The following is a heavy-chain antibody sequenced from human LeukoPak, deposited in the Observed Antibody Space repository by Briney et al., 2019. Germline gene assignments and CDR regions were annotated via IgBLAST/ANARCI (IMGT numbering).Heavy chain of an antibody. V-gene: IGHV1-69*05. CDR3: ARSRRDGYNLHAFDI. Sequence: SVKVSCKASGGTFSSYAISWVRHAPGQGLEWMGRIIPIFGTANYAQKFQGRVTITTDESTSTAYMELSSLRSEDKAVYYCARSRRDGYNLHAFDIWGQGTMVTVSS. CDR1: GGTFSSYA. D-gene: IGHD5-24*01. CDR2: IIPIFGTA. J-gene: IGHJ3*02.